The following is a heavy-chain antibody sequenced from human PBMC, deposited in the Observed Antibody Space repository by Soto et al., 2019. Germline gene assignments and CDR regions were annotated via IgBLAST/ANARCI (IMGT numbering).Heavy chain of an antibody. Sequence: PGGSLRLSFSTYGFTFSSYAMSWVRHAPRKGLERVLAISGSGGSTYYADSVKGRFTISRDNSKNTLYLQMNSLRAEDTAVYYCAKEGVPTYYDYVWGSYRPYYFDYWGQGT. V-gene: IGHV3-23*01. J-gene: IGHJ4*02. CDR2: ISGSGGST. CDR1: GFTFSSYA. D-gene: IGHD3-16*02. CDR3: AKEGVPTYYDYVWGSYRPYYFDY.